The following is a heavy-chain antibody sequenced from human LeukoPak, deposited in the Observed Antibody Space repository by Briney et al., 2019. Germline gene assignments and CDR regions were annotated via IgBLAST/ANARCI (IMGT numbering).Heavy chain of an antibody. CDR2: IYYSGST. Sequence: SETLSLTCTVSGGSISSSSYYWGWIRQPPGKGLEWIGSIYYSGSTYYNPSLKSRVTISVDTSKNQFSLKLSSVTAADTAVHCCASLFMDYDILTGVDYWGQGTLVTVSS. V-gene: IGHV4-39*07. CDR1: GGSISSSSYY. D-gene: IGHD3-9*01. J-gene: IGHJ4*02. CDR3: ASLFMDYDILTGVDY.